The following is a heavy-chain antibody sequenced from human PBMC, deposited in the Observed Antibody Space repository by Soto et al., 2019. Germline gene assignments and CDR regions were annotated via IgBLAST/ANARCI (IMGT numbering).Heavy chain of an antibody. CDR1: GGSISPYY. CDR2: IFTNEHI. Sequence: PSETLSLTCTVSGGSISPYYWNWIRQPAGKRLEWIGRIFTNEHINYNPSLKSRATLSVDMSKNQFSLKLTSVTADDTAVYYCARDRLGEDQQPFDYWGQGTLVTVSS. V-gene: IGHV4-4*07. J-gene: IGHJ4*02. D-gene: IGHD6-13*01. CDR3: ARDRLGEDQQPFDY.